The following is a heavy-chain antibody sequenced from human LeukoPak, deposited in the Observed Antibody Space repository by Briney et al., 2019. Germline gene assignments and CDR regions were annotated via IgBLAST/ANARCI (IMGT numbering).Heavy chain of an antibody. CDR3: AKGPITMVRGVITPFDY. CDR2: ISGSGGST. V-gene: IGHV3-23*01. Sequence: GGSLRLSCAASGFTFSSYAMSWVRQAPGKGLEWVSAISGSGGSTYYADSVKGRFTISRDNSKNTLYPQMNSLRAEDTAVYYCAKGPITMVRGVITPFDYWGQGTLVTVSS. J-gene: IGHJ4*02. D-gene: IGHD3-10*01. CDR1: GFTFSSYA.